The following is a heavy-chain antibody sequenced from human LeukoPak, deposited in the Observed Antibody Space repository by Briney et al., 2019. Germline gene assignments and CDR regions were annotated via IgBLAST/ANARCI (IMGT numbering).Heavy chain of an antibody. CDR2: IIPILGIA. CDR1: GGTFSSYA. CDR3: ATPRGITMVRGVQPQFDY. J-gene: IGHJ4*02. D-gene: IGHD3-10*01. Sequence: SVKVSCKASGGTFSSYAISWVRQAPGQGLEWMGRIIPILGIANYAQKFQGRVTITADKSTSTAYMELSSLRSEDTAVYYCATPRGITMVRGVQPQFDYWGRGTLVTVSS. V-gene: IGHV1-69*04.